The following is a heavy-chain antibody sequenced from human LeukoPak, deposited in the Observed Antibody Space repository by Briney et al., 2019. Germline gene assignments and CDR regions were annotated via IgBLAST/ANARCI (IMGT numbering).Heavy chain of an antibody. V-gene: IGHV1-18*01. D-gene: IGHD3-10*01. CDR1: GYTFTSYG. J-gene: IGHJ6*02. CDR2: ISAYNGNT. CDR3: ARDKIPNCSGSGSTPYYYYYGMDV. Sequence: GASVTVSCKASGYTFTSYGISWVRQAPGQGLEWMGWISAYNGNTNYAQKLQGRVTMTTDTSTSTAYMELRSLRSDDTAVYYCARDKIPNCSGSGSTPYYYYYGMDVWGQGTTVTVSS.